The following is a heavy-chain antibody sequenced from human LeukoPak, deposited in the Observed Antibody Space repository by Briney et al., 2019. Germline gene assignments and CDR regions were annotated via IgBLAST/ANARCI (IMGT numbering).Heavy chain of an antibody. CDR3: ARLHGSGAFDI. D-gene: IGHD7-27*01. V-gene: IGHV4-59*01. Sequence: SETLSLACTVSGGSISSYYWSWIRQPPGKGLEWIGYIYYSGSTNYNPSLKSRVTISVDTSKNQFSLKLSSVTAADTAVYYCARLHGSGAFDIWGQGTMVTVSS. J-gene: IGHJ3*02. CDR2: IYYSGST. CDR1: GGSISSYY.